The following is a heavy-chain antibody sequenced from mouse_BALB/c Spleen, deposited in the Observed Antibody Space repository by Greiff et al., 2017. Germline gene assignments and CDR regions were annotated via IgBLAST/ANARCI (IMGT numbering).Heavy chain of an antibody. J-gene: IGHJ4*01. V-gene: IGHV2-2*02. D-gene: IGHD2-14*01. CDR1: GFSLTSYG. Sequence: QVHVKQSGPGLVQPSQSLSITCTVSGFSLTSYGVHWVRQSPGKGLEWLGVIWSGGSTDYNAAFISRLSISKDNSKSQVFFKMNSLQANDTAIYYCARAYYRYAHYYAMDYWGQGTSVTVSS. CDR3: ARAYYRYAHYYAMDY. CDR2: IWSGGST.